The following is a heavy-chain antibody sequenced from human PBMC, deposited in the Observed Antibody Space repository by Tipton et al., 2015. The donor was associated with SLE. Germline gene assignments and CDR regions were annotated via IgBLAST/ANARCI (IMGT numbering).Heavy chain of an antibody. Sequence: QSGAEVKKPGESLRISCKGSGYSFTNYWITWVRQMPGKGLEWMGRIDPSDSDTNYSPSFQGHVTISADKSISTAYLQWSSLKASDTPMYYCARHLLVQDWFDPWGQGTLVTVSS. CDR3: ARHLLVQDWFDP. CDR1: GYSFTNYW. V-gene: IGHV5-10-1*01. J-gene: IGHJ5*02. CDR2: IDPSDSDT. D-gene: IGHD3-10*01.